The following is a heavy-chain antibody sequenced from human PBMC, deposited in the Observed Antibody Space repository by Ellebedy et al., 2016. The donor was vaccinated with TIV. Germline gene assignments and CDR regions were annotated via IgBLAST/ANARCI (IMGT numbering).Heavy chain of an antibody. V-gene: IGHV3-74*01. D-gene: IGHD3-9*01. CDR3: ARESVRYFDWDY. CDR2: INTDGSTV. J-gene: IGHJ4*02. CDR1: GFSFSGYY. Sequence: GESLKISCEVSGFSFSGYYMHWVRQAPGKGMMWVARINTDGSTVSYADSVEGRFTISRDNARNTLFLQVDSLRAEATAVYYCARESVRYFDWDYWGQGTLVTVSS.